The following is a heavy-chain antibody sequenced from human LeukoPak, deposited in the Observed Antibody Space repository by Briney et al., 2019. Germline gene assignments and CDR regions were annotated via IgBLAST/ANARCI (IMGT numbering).Heavy chain of an antibody. V-gene: IGHV4-39*01. D-gene: IGHD5-18*01. Sequence: PSETLSLTCTVSGGSISSSSYYWGWIRQPPGKGLEWIGSIYYSGSTYYNPSLKSRVTISVDTPKNQFSLKLSSVTAADTAVYYCTAMAVYYFDYWGQGTLVTVSS. J-gene: IGHJ4*02. CDR2: IYYSGST. CDR1: GGSISSSSYY. CDR3: TAMAVYYFDY.